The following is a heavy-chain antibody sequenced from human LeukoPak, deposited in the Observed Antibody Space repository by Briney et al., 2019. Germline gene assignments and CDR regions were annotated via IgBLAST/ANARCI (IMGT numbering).Heavy chain of an antibody. CDR2: INHSGST. D-gene: IGHD6-13*01. V-gene: IGHV4-34*01. CDR3: ARHRDYSSSQNVFGY. CDR1: GGSFSGYY. Sequence: SETLSLTCAVYGGSFSGYYWSWIRQPPGKGLEWIGEINHSGSTNYNPSLKSRVTISVDTSKNQFSLKLSSVTAADTAVYYFARHRDYSSSQNVFGYWGHGTLVTVSS. J-gene: IGHJ4*01.